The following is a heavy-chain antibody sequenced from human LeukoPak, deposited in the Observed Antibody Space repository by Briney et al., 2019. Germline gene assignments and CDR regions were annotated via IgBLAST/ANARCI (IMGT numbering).Heavy chain of an antibody. V-gene: IGHV3-23*01. Sequence: GGSLRLSCTASGFTFSSYGMSWVRQSPGKGLEWVSTISGSGYNTYYADSVKGRFTISRDNSQNTLFLQMNSLSAEDTALYYCAKHSGSYFIYYFDYWGQGTLVTVSS. CDR2: ISGSGYNT. D-gene: IGHD1-26*01. J-gene: IGHJ4*02. CDR3: AKHSGSYFIYYFDY. CDR1: GFTFSSYG.